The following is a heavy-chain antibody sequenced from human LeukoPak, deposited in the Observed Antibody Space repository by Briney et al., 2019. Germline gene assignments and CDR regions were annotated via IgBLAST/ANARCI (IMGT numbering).Heavy chain of an antibody. CDR1: GFTFRNFW. CDR2: INSDGSST. D-gene: IGHD3-22*01. J-gene: IGHJ6*02. V-gene: IGHV3-74*01. Sequence: SGGSLRLSCAASGFTFRNFWMHWVRQAPGKGLVWVSRINSDGSSTSYADSVKGRFTISRDNAKNTLYLQMHSLRAEDTAVYYCARDGIYDYSGYQGSNYFGMDVWGQGTTVTVPS. CDR3: ARDGIYDYSGYQGSNYFGMDV.